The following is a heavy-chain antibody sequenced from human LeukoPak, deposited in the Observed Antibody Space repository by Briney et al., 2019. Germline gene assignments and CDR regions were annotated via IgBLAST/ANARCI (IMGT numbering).Heavy chain of an antibody. CDR1: GGSISSYY. CDR3: ARAGITGTI. V-gene: IGHV4-59*01. Sequence: KPSETPSLTCTVSGGSISSYYWSWIRQPPGKGLEWIGYIYYSGSTNYNPSLKSRVTISVDTFKNQFSLKLSSVTAADTAVYYCARAGITGTIWGQGTLVTVSS. J-gene: IGHJ4*02. CDR2: IYYSGST. D-gene: IGHD1-7*01.